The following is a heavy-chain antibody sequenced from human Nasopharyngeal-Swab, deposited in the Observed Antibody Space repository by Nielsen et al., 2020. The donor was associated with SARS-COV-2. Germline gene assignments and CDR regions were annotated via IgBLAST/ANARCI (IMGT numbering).Heavy chain of an antibody. CDR3: ARAGAVAGTSRSRYYYGMDV. Sequence: RQAPGKGLEWVSDISSSDSIRYYADSVKGRFTISRDNAKNSLYLQMDSLRAEDTAVYYCARAGAVAGTSRSRYYYGMDVWGQGTTVTVSS. V-gene: IGHV3-11*01. CDR2: ISSSDSIR. J-gene: IGHJ6*02. D-gene: IGHD6-19*01.